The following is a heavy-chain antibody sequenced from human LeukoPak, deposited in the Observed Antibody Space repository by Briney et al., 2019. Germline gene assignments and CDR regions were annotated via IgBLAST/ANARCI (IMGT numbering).Heavy chain of an antibody. Sequence: GGSLRLSCAASAFTFNSYAMSWVRRAPGKGLEWVSSVSGSGGTTYYADSVKGRFTISRDNSKNTLYLQMNNVRAEDAALYYCAKVEFSSSWYSSDYWGQGTLVTVSS. J-gene: IGHJ4*02. CDR2: VSGSGGTT. CDR3: AKVEFSSSWYSSDY. D-gene: IGHD6-13*01. CDR1: AFTFNSYA. V-gene: IGHV3-23*01.